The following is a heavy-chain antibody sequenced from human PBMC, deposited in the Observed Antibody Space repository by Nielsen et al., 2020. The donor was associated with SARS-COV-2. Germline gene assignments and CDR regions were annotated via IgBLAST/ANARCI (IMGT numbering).Heavy chain of an antibody. D-gene: IGHD1-26*01. V-gene: IGHV4-39*01. Sequence: SETLSLTCVVYGGSFSGYYWGWIRQPPGKGLKWIGSIYYSGSTYYNPSLKSRVTISVDTSKNQFSLKLSSVTAADTAVYYCATLSYSGSYYYYWGQGTLVTVSS. CDR1: GGSFSGYY. CDR2: IYYSGST. J-gene: IGHJ4*02. CDR3: ATLSYSGSYYYY.